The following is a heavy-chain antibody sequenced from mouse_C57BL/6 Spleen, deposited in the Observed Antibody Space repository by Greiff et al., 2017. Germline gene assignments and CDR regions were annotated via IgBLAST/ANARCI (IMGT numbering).Heavy chain of an antibody. Sequence: EVKVVESGGGLVKPGGSLKLSCAASGFTFSSYTMSWVRQTPEKRLEWVATISGGGGNTYYPDSVKGRFTISRDNAKNTLYLQMSSLRSEDTALYYCARDGYYSYWYFDVWGTGTTVTVSS. CDR2: ISGGGGNT. V-gene: IGHV5-9*01. CDR1: GFTFSSYT. CDR3: ARDGYYSYWYFDV. J-gene: IGHJ1*03. D-gene: IGHD2-3*01.